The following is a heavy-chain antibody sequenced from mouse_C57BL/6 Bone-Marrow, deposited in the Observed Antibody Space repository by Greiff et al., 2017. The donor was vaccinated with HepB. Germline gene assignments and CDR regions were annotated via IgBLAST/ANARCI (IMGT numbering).Heavy chain of an antibody. CDR2: IYPRSGNT. V-gene: IGHV1-81*01. J-gene: IGHJ1*03. Sequence: QVQLKQSGAELARPGASVKLSCKASGYTFTSYGISWVKQRTGQGLEWIGEIYPRSGNTYYNEKFKGKATLTADKSSSTAYMELRSLTSEDSAVYFCARRVTTVVEGWYFDVWGTGTTVTVSS. CDR3: ARRVTTVVEGWYFDV. D-gene: IGHD1-1*01. CDR1: GYTFTSYG.